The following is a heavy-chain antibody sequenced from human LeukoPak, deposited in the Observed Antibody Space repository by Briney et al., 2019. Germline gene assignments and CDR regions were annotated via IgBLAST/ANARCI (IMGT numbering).Heavy chain of an antibody. J-gene: IGHJ6*02. D-gene: IGHD2-15*01. CDR1: GGSFSGYY. V-gene: IGHV4-34*01. Sequence: SETLSLTCAVYGGSFSGYYWSWIRQPPGKGLDWIGEINHSGSTNYNPSLKSRVTISVDTSKNQFSLKLSSVTAADTAVYYCARTDCSGGSCSRLYYYGMDVWGQGTTVTVSS. CDR2: INHSGST. CDR3: ARTDCSGGSCSRLYYYGMDV.